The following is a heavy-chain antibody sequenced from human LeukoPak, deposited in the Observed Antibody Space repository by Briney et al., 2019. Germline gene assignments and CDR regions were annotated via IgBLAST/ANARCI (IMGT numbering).Heavy chain of an antibody. V-gene: IGHV4-31*03. CDR2: IYYSGST. CDR3: GRDLSLYYGSGHYYGMDV. D-gene: IGHD3-10*01. J-gene: IGHJ6*02. Sequence: SETLSLTCTVSGGSISSGGYYWSWIRQHPGKGLEWIGYIYYSGSTYYNPSLKSRVTISVDTSKNQFFLKLSSVTDATTAEYYSGRDLSLYYGSGHYYGMDVWGQGTTVTVSS. CDR1: GGSISSGGYY.